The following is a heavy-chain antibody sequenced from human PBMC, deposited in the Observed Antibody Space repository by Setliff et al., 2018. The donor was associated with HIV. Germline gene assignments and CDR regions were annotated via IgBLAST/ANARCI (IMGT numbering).Heavy chain of an antibody. V-gene: IGHV3-7*03. J-gene: IGHJ4*02. D-gene: IGHD6-19*01. CDR2: INQDGNEK. CDR3: VRPVREPVD. Sequence: GGSLRLSCAASGFTFTSYWMIWVRQAPGKGLEWVANINQDGNEKNYVDSVKGRFTISRDNAKNSVYLQMNSLRAEDTAMYYCVRPVREPVDWGRGTLVTVSS. CDR1: GFTFTSYW.